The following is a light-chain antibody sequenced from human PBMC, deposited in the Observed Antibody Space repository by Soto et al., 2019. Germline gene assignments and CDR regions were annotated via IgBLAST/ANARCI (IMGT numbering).Light chain of an antibody. CDR1: SSGVGGYNY. CDR3: SSYAGTAYV. V-gene: IGLV2-8*01. J-gene: IGLJ1*01. CDR2: EVT. Sequence: QSVLTQPPSASGSPGQSVTISCTETSSGVGGYNYVSWYQQHPGKVPKLMIYEVTKRPSGVPDRFSGSKSGNTASLTVSGLQTEDEADYYCSSYAGTAYVFGTGTKVTVL.